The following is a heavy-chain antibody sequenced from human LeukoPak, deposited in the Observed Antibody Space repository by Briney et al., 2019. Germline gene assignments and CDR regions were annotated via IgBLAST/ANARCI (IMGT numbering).Heavy chain of an antibody. CDR2: ISYDGSKK. J-gene: IGHJ3*02. CDR1: GFTFSNYG. D-gene: IGHD4/OR15-4a*01. V-gene: IGHV3-30*18. CDR3: VKESGFMVAPNSAFDI. Sequence: GGSLRLSCAASGFTFSNYGMHWVRQAPGKGLEWVAVISYDGSKKYYVDSVKGRFTISRDNSKNTLYLQMSSLRAEDTAVYYCVKESGFMVAPNSAFDIWGQGTMVTVSS.